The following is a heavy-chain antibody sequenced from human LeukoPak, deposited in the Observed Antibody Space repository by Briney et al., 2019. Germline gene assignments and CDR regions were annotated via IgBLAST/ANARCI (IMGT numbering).Heavy chain of an antibody. CDR3: ARFYNLISAFDY. Sequence: SETLSLPCAVYGGSFSDSSWHWIRQPPGYGLDWIGEVKHTGVTNYNPSLNSRVTISKDTSKKQCSLKLSSVPAADTAVYYLARFYNLISAFDYWGQGILVTGSS. CDR1: GGSFSDSS. J-gene: IGHJ4*02. V-gene: IGHV4-34*01. D-gene: IGHD5-24*01. CDR2: VKHTGVT.